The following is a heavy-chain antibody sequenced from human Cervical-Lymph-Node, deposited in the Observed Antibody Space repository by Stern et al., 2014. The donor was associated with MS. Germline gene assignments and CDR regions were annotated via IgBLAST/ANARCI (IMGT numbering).Heavy chain of an antibody. J-gene: IGHJ3*02. CDR1: GYTFSDHY. V-gene: IGHV1-2*02. CDR3: ARELNWNDIFTNVFDI. Sequence: QVQLVQSGAEVKKPGASVKVSCKASGYTFSDHYMHWVRQAPGLGLEWMGWINAKSGVTNYAQKFQGRVTMTRDTSISTAYMELSSLRSDDTAVYYCARELNWNDIFTNVFDIWGQGTMGTVA. CDR2: INAKSGVT. D-gene: IGHD1-20*01.